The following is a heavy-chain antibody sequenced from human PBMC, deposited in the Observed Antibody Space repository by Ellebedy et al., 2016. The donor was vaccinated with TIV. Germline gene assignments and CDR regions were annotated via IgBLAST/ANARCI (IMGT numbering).Heavy chain of an antibody. CDR2: ISYDGRNK. CDR3: ATHYSDTSGNHYAGGY. V-gene: IGHV3-30*03. J-gene: IGHJ4*02. D-gene: IGHD3-22*01. Sequence: GESLKISCAASGFIFSSYGMHWVRQAPGKGLEWVAGISYDGRNKNYADSVKGRFTISRDNSKSTLYLQMNSLRPKDTAVYYWATHYSDTSGNHYAGGYWGQGTLGTVSS. CDR1: GFIFSSYG.